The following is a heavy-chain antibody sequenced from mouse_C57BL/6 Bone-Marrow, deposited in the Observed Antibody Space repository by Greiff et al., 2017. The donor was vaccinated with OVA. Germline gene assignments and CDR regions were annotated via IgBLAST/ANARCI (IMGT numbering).Heavy chain of an antibody. V-gene: IGHV1-43*01. CDR2: INPSTGGT. J-gene: IGHJ2*01. CDR1: GYSFTGYY. D-gene: IGHD2-3*01. Sequence: EVQLVESGPELVKPGASVKISCKASGYSFTGYYMHWVKQSSEKSLEWIGEINPSTGGTSYNRKFKGKATLTVDKSSSTAYMQLKSLTSEDSAVYYCARWHYDGYNYFDYWGQGTTLTVSS. CDR3: ARWHYDGYNYFDY.